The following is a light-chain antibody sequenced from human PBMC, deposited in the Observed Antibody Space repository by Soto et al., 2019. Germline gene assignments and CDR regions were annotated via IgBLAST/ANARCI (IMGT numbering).Light chain of an antibody. CDR2: AAS. CDR3: QQNYSTPGT. V-gene: IGKV1-39*01. CDR1: RTIAGY. Sequence: DIQMTQSPSSLSASVGDRVTIACRASRTIAGYVNWYQQRPGEAPNLLIYAASSLQSGVPSRFRGSGSGTDFTLTINSLQHEDFETFYCQQNYSTPGTFGQGTKVDIK. J-gene: IGKJ1*01.